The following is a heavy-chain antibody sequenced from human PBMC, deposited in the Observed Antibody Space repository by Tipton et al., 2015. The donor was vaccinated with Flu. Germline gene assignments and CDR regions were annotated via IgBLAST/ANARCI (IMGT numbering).Heavy chain of an antibody. CDR2: IYPSGST. CDR3: ANYHWNDVDVPVSAFHI. V-gene: IGHV4-4*07. Sequence: TLSLTCTVSGGSINTYYWSWIRRPAGKGLEWIGLIYPSGSTNYNPSLKNRVTMSLDTSKNQLSLNLTSVTAADTAVYYCANYHWNDVDVPVSAFHIWGQGTMVTVSS. CDR1: GGSINTYY. D-gene: IGHD1-20*01. J-gene: IGHJ3*02.